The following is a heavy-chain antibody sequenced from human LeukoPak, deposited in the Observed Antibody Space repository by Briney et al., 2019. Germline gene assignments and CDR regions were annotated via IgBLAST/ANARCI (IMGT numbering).Heavy chain of an antibody. CDR3: ARAQNYYDGSGYSTNWLDP. CDR1: GASISSSSYY. Sequence: SETLSLTCTVSGASISSSSYYWGWIRQPPGKGLEWIGSMYYSGSTYYNPSLKSRVTISVDTSKNQFSLKLSSVTAADTAVYYCARAQNYYDGSGYSTNWLDPWGQGTLVTVSS. D-gene: IGHD3-22*01. CDR2: MYYSGST. V-gene: IGHV4-39*07. J-gene: IGHJ5*02.